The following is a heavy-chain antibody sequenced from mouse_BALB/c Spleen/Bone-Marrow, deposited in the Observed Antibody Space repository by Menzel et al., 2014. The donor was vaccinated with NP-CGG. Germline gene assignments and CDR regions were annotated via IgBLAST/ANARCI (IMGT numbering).Heavy chain of an antibody. J-gene: IGHJ3*01. V-gene: IGHV4-1*02. CDR3: AKNYYYGYVAY. D-gene: IGHD1-2*01. CDR2: INPASSTI. CDR1: GFDFSRYW. Sequence: EVKQMESGDGLVQPGGSLKLSCAASGFDFSRYWMTWVRQAPGKGLEWIGEINPASSTINYTPSLKDKFIISRDNAKNTLYLQMSKVRSEDTALYYCAKNYYYGYVAYWGQGTLVTVSA.